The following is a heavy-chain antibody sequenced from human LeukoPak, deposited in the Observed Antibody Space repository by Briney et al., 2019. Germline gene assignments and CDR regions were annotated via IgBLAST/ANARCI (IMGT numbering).Heavy chain of an antibody. CDR3: ARLLQTGIAARHYYFDY. CDR2: IYYSGST. V-gene: IGHV4-31*03. Sequence: SQTLSLTCTVSGGSISSGAYYWSWIRQHPGKGLEWIGYIYYSGSTYYNPSLKSRVTISVDTSRRQFSLKLSSVTAADTAVYYCARLLQTGIAARHYYFDYWGQGTLVTVSS. D-gene: IGHD6-6*01. J-gene: IGHJ4*02. CDR1: GGSISSGAYY.